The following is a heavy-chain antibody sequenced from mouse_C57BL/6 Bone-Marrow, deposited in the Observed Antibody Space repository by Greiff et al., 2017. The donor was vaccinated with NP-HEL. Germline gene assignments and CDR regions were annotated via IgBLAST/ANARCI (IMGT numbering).Heavy chain of an antibody. CDR2: SRNKANDYTT. Sequence: EVQRVESGGGLVQSGRSLRLSCATSGFTFSDFYMEWVRQAPGKGLEWIAASRNKANDYTTEYSASVKGRFIVSRDTSQSIRYLQMNALGAEDTAIYYCAGANWDWYFDVWGTGTTVPVSS. J-gene: IGHJ1*03. D-gene: IGHD4-1*01. CDR1: GFTFSDFY. CDR3: AGANWDWYFDV. V-gene: IGHV7-1*01.